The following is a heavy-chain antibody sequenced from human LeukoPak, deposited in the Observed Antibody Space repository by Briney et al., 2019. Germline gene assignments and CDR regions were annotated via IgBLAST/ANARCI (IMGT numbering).Heavy chain of an antibody. CDR2: ISGGGGST. CDR3: ANAYRGKYYYYDY. J-gene: IGHJ4*02. D-gene: IGHD1-26*01. V-gene: IGHV3-23*01. Sequence: GGSLRLSCAASGFTFSTYAMSWVRQAPGKGLEWVSAISGGGGSTNYADSVKGRFTISRDNSKNTLYLEMNSLRAEDTAVYYCANAYRGKYYYYDYWGQGTLVTVSS. CDR1: GFTFSTYA.